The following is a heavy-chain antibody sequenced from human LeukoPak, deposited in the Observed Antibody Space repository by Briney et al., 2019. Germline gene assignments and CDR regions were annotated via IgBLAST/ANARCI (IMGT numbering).Heavy chain of an antibody. Sequence: PGGSLRLSCSASGSTFSSYWMHWVRQAPGKGLVWVSRINRAGRSTNYADSVKGRFTISRDNAQNTLYLQMSSLRAEDTAVYYCTMFLYYYDSSTYHDYFDYWGQGTLVTVSS. CDR1: GSTFSSYW. CDR3: TMFLYYYDSSTYHDYFDY. J-gene: IGHJ4*02. V-gene: IGHV3-74*01. CDR2: INRAGRST. D-gene: IGHD3-22*01.